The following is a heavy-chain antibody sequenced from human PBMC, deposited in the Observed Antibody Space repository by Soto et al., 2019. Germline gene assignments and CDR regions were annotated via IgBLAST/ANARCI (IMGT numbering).Heavy chain of an antibody. CDR1: GFTFSSYG. D-gene: IGHD2-15*01. CDR3: AREGSGYPYYYYYMDV. V-gene: IGHV3-33*01. Sequence: QVQLVESGGGVVQPGRSLRLSCAASGFTFSSYGMHWVRQAPGKGLEWVAVIWYDGSNKYYADSVKGRFTISRDNSKNTLYLQMNSLRAEDTAVYYCAREGSGYPYYYYYMDVWGEGTTVTVSS. CDR2: IWYDGSNK. J-gene: IGHJ6*03.